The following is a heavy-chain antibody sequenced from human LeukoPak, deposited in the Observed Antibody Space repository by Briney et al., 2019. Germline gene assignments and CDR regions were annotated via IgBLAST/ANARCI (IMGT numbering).Heavy chain of an antibody. CDR2: INPNSGRT. D-gene: IGHD1/OR15-1a*01. CDR3: AREFRTTTWSYDAFDL. Sequence: ASVKVSCKASGYTFTDYYVHWVRQAPGQGLEWVGWINPNSGRTNYAQKFQDRVTMTRDTSNNTSYMDLSSLTSDDTAVYYCAREFRTTTWSYDAFDLWGQGTMVTVSS. CDR1: GYTFTDYY. J-gene: IGHJ3*01. V-gene: IGHV1-2*02.